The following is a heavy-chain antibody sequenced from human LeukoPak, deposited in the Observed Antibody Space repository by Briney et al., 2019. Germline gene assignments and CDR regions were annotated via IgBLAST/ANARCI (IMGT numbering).Heavy chain of an antibody. CDR2: FDPEDGET. Sequence: ASVKVSCKVSGYTLTELSMHWVRQAPGKGLEWMGGFDPEDGETIYAQKFQGRVTMTEDTSTDTAYMELSSLRSEDTAVYYCATGLLPYDSSGYPICDIWGQGTMVTVSS. CDR3: ATGLLPYDSSGYPICDI. J-gene: IGHJ3*02. D-gene: IGHD3-22*01. CDR1: GYTLTELS. V-gene: IGHV1-24*01.